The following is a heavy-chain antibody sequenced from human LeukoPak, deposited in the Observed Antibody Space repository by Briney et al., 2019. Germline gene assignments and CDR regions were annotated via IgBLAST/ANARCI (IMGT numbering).Heavy chain of an antibody. V-gene: IGHV1-2*02. D-gene: IGHD2-2*01. J-gene: IGHJ4*02. CDR1: GYTFTGYY. Sequence: ASVKVSCKASGYTFTGYYMHWVRQAPGQGLEWMGWINPNSGGTNYAQKFQGRVTMTRDTSISTAYMELSRLRSDDTAVYYCARGAGGGYCSSTSCPPLDYWGQGTLVTVSS. CDR2: INPNSGGT. CDR3: ARGAGGGYCSSTSCPPLDY.